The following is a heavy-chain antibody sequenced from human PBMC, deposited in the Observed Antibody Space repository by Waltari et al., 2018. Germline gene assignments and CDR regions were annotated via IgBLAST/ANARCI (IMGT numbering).Heavy chain of an antibody. CDR3: ARRSLVGATFNY. D-gene: IGHD1-26*01. J-gene: IGHJ4*02. V-gene: IGHV4-39*01. CDR1: GGSISSSSYY. Sequence: QLQLQESGPGLVKPSETLSLPCTVSGGSISSSSYYWGWIRQPPGKGLEWIGSIYYSGSTYYNPSLKSRVTISVDTSKNQFSLKLSSVTAADTAVYYCARRSLVGATFNYWGQGTLVTVSS. CDR2: IYYSGST.